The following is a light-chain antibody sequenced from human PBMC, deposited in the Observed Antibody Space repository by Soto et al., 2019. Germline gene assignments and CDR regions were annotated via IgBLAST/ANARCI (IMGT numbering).Light chain of an antibody. CDR3: QVCDSSSDHQV. V-gene: IGLV3-21*02. Sequence: SYDLTQPPSVSVAPGQTARITCGGNNIGSKSVHWYQQKPGQAPVLVVYDDSDRPSGIPERFSGSNSGNTATLTISRVEAGDEADYYCQVCDSSSDHQVFGTGTKVTVL. CDR2: DDS. J-gene: IGLJ1*01. CDR1: NIGSKS.